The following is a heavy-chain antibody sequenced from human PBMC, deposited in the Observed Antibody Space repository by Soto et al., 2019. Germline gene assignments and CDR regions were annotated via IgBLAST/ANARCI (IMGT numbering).Heavy chain of an antibody. J-gene: IGHJ4*02. CDR2: ISYDGSNK. V-gene: IGHV3-30-3*01. CDR3: ARDPAYYYGSGSYKFVGYFDY. D-gene: IGHD3-10*01. Sequence: QVQLVESGGGVVQPGRSLRLSCAASGFTFSSYAMHWVRQAPGKGLEWVAVISYDGSNKYYADSVKGRFTISRDNSKNTLYLQMNSLRAEDTAVYYCARDPAYYYGSGSYKFVGYFDYWGQGTLVTVSS. CDR1: GFTFSSYA.